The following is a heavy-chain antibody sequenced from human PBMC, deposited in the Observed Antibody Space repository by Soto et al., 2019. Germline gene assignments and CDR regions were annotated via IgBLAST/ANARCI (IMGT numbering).Heavy chain of an antibody. CDR3: AKAVTIVNKGNWFDP. CDR2: ISGSGVST. CDR1: GFTFSSYS. Sequence: GGSLRLSGAASGFTFSSYSMSWVRQAPWKGLGWVSAISGSGVSTYYADSVKGRFTISRDNSKNTLYPQMNSLRAEDTAVYYCAKAVTIVNKGNWFDPWGQGTLVTVSS. J-gene: IGHJ5*02. D-gene: IGHD1-1*01. V-gene: IGHV3-23*01.